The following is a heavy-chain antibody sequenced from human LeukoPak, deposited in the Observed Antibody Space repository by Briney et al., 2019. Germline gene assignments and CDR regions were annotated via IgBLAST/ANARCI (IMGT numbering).Heavy chain of an antibody. CDR2: IYSGGST. J-gene: IGHJ6*02. CDR3: ARGGGLDV. CDR1: GFTVSSNY. Sequence: GGSLRLSCAASGFTVSSNYMNWVRQAPGKGLEWVSIIYSGGSTYYADSVKGRFTISRDNSKNTLYLQMSNLRAEDTAVYFCARGGGLDVWGQGATVTVSS. V-gene: IGHV3-53*01. D-gene: IGHD3-16*01.